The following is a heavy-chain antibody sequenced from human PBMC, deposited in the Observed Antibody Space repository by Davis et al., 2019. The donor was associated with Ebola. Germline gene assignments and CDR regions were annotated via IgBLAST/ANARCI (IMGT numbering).Heavy chain of an antibody. Sequence: ASVKVSCKASGYTFTSYGISWVRQAPGQGLEWMGRINPNSGGTNYAQKFQGRVTMTRDTSISTAYMELSRLRSDDTAVYYCARDLPTSVLIAVAGNLFDYWGQGTLVTVSS. V-gene: IGHV1-2*06. CDR1: GYTFTSYG. CDR3: ARDLPTSVLIAVAGNLFDY. CDR2: INPNSGGT. D-gene: IGHD6-19*01. J-gene: IGHJ4*02.